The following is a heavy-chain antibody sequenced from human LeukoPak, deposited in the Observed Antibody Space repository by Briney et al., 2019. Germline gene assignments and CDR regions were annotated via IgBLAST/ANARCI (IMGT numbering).Heavy chain of an antibody. J-gene: IGHJ4*02. CDR1: GFTFSSYA. D-gene: IGHD2-8*01. V-gene: IGHV3-30-3*01. CDR3: ATGDVVLMASFYYFDC. Sequence: GRSLRLSCAASGFTFSSYAMHWVRQAPGKGLEWVAVISYDGSNKYYADSVKGRFTISRDNSKSTLYLQMNSLRAEDTAVYYCATGDVVLMASFYYFDCWGQGTLVTVSS. CDR2: ISYDGSNK.